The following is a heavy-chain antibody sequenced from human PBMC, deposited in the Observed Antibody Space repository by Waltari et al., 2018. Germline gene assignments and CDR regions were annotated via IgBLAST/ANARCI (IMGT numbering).Heavy chain of an antibody. Sequence: EVQLLESGGGLVQPGGSLRLSCAASGFTFSNYAVTWVRQAPGKGLEWVSGISSSGVTTYYADSVKGRFTISRDNSKNTLYLQMNSLRAEDTAVYYCVRNAPDSNHVYWGQGTLVTVSS. J-gene: IGHJ1*01. CDR2: ISSSGVTT. CDR1: GFTFSNYA. CDR3: VRNAPDSNHVY. V-gene: IGHV3-23*01. D-gene: IGHD6-13*01.